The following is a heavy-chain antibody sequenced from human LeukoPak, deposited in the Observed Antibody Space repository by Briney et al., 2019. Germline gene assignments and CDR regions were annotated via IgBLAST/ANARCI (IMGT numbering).Heavy chain of an antibody. J-gene: IGHJ4*02. D-gene: IGHD6-13*01. CDR3: AKRESSSSWYNYFDY. V-gene: IGHV3-23*01. Sequence: GGSLRLSCAASGFTFSTYAMSWVRQAPGKGLEWVSAISPSADSTSYADSVKGRFAISRDNSKNTLYLQMDSLRAEDTAVYYCAKRESSSSWYNYFDYWGQGSLVTVSS. CDR1: GFTFSTYA. CDR2: ISPSADST.